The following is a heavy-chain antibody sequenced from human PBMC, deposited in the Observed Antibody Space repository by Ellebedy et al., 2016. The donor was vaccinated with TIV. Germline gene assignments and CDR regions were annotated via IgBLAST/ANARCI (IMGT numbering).Heavy chain of an antibody. J-gene: IGHJ4*02. V-gene: IGHV3-9*01. CDR2: ISWNSGSI. CDR1: GFTFDDYA. CDR3: AKDMGEVVWAGTDY. D-gene: IGHD3-16*01. Sequence: SLKIFCAASGFTFDDYAMHWVRQAPGKGLEWVSGISWNSGSIGYADSVKGRFTISRDNAKNSLYLQMNSLRAEDTALYYCAKDMGEVVWAGTDYWGQGTLVTVSS.